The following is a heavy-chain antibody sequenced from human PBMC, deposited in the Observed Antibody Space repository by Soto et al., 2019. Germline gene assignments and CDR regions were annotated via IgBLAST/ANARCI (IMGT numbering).Heavy chain of an antibody. CDR1: GFTFGVYD. Sequence: PGGSQRLSTAASGFTFGVYDVRWIRQATGKGLKWVSYISSSGSTIYYADSVKGRFTISRDNAKNSLYLQMNSLRAEDTAVYYCARDRQVYYGSGSYYIEYFDYWGQGTLVTVSS. CDR3: ARDRQVYYGSGSYYIEYFDY. J-gene: IGHJ4*02. CDR2: ISSSGSTI. D-gene: IGHD3-10*01. V-gene: IGHV3-11*01.